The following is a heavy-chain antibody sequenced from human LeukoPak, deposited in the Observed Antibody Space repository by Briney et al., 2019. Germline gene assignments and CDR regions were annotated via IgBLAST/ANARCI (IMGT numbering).Heavy chain of an antibody. CDR1: GYSISSGHY. J-gene: IGHJ5*02. D-gene: IGHD3-3*01. Sequence: SETLSLTCTVSGYSISSGHYWGWIRQPPGKGLEWIGSIYHSGSTYYNPSLKSRVTISVDTSKNQFSLKLSSVTAADTAVYYCARARADFWSGYEFDPWGQGTLVTVSS. CDR3: ARARADFWSGYEFDP. V-gene: IGHV4-38-2*02. CDR2: IYHSGST.